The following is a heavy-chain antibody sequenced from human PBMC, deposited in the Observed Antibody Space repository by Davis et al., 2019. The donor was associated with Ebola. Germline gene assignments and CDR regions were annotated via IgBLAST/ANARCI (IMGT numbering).Heavy chain of an antibody. D-gene: IGHD6-19*01. CDR2: IHPNSGGT. J-gene: IGHJ6*02. CDR3: ARGSLNIAVAVYYYYYGMDV. V-gene: IGHV1-2*04. Sequence: ASVKVSCKASGYTFTGYYMHWVRQAPGQGLEWMGWIHPNSGGTNYAQKFQGWVTMTRDTSISTAYMELSRLRSDDTAVYYCARGSLNIAVAVYYYYYGMDVWGQGTTVTVSS. CDR1: GYTFTGYY.